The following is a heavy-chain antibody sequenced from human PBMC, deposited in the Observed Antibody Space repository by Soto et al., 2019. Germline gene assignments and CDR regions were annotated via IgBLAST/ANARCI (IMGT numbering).Heavy chain of an antibody. V-gene: IGHV4-31*03. CDR1: GGFISRGGYY. CDR2: IYSSGST. Sequence: QVQLQESGPGLVKPSQTLSLTCIVSGGFISRGGYYWSWIREHPGKGLEYIGHIYSSGSTYYNPSLESRVTISVDTSKNQFSLKLSSVTAADTAVFYCARGGFGESDPLLPMDVWGHGTTVTVSS. CDR3: ARGGFGESDPLLPMDV. D-gene: IGHD3-10*01. J-gene: IGHJ6*02.